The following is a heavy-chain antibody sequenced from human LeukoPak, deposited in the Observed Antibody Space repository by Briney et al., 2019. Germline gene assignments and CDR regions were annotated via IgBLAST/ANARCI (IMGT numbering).Heavy chain of an antibody. CDR1: RSTFSSYV. CDR2: RSYDGRSK. V-gene: IGHV3-30*03. J-gene: IGHJ4*02. Sequence: GRGLRLSCAASRSTFSSYVMHGVRPARGRGGEGVGVRSYDGRSKYNADSLRGGLTISSENPKNTLYLQMNSLRTEDTAVYYCARGGGLQLRPHGRLTVWGQGTLVTVSS. D-gene: IGHD1-1*01. CDR3: ARGGGLQLRPHGRLTV.